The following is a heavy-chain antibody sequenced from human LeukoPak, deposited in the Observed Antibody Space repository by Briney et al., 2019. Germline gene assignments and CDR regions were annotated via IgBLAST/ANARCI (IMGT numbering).Heavy chain of an antibody. CDR2: IYYSGST. V-gene: IGHV4-59*08. J-gene: IGHJ4*02. CDR3: ARQGYDSSTRTFDY. D-gene: IGHD3-22*01. CDR1: GGSISSYY. Sequence: SETLSLTCTVSGGSISSYYWSWIRQPPGKGLEWIGYIYYSGSTNYNPSLKSRVTISVDTSKNQFSLKLSSVTAADTAVYYCARQGYDSSTRTFDYWGQGTLVTVSS.